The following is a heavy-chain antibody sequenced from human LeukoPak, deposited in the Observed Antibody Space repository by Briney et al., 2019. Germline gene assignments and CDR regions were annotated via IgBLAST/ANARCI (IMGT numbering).Heavy chain of an antibody. J-gene: IGHJ4*02. V-gene: IGHV5-51*01. CDR2: IYPGDSDT. Sequence: GESLKISCRGSGYRFTSYWIAWVRQMPGKGLEWMGIIYPGDSDTTYSPSFQGQVTLSADKSITTAYLQWSSLKASDTAMYYCARQGASINYDHWGQGTLVTVSS. CDR1: GYRFTSYW. CDR3: ARQGASINYDH. D-gene: IGHD1-26*01.